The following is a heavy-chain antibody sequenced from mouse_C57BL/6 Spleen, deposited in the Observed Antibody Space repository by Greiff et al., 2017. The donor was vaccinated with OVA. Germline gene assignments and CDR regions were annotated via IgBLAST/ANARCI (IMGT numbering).Heavy chain of an antibody. J-gene: IGHJ2*01. V-gene: IGHV1-82*01. D-gene: IGHD2-4*01. CDR2: IYPGDGDT. Sequence: QVQLQQSGPELVKPGASVKISCKASGYAFSSSWMNWVKQRPGKGLEWIGRIYPGDGDTNYNGKFKGKATLTADKSSSTAYMQLSSLTSEDSAVYFCARAYEYEDYWGQGTTLTVSS. CDR3: ARAYEYEDY. CDR1: GYAFSSSW.